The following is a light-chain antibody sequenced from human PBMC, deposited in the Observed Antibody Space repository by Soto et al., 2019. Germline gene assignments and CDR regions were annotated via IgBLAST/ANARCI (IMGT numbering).Light chain of an antibody. CDR2: YDN. V-gene: IGLV1-44*01. J-gene: IGLJ1*01. CDR1: NSNIGSNT. CDR3: ASWDDSLNGRV. Sequence: QSVLTQPPSASGTPGQRVTISCSGSNSNIGSNTVNWYQQLPGTAPKLLIYYDNQRPSGVPDRFSGSKSGTSASLAISGLQSDDEADYYCASWDDSLNGRVFGTGTKLTVL.